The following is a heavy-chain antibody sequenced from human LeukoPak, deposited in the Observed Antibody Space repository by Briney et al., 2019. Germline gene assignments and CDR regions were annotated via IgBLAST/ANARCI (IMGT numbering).Heavy chain of an antibody. CDR1: GYTFTGYY. V-gene: IGHV1-8*02. CDR3: ARGSGYQQLVQRNWFDP. CDR2: MNPNSGNT. J-gene: IGHJ5*02. D-gene: IGHD6-13*01. Sequence: ASVKVSCKASGYTFTGYYMHWVRQATGQGLEWMGWMNPNSGNTGYAQKFQGRVTMTRNTSISTAYMELSSLRSEDTAVYYCARGSGYQQLVQRNWFDPWGQGTLVTVSS.